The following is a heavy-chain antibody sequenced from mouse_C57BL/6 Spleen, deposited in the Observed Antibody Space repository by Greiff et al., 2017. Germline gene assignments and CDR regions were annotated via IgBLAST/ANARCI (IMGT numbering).Heavy chain of an antibody. CDR2: IDPEDGDT. D-gene: IGHD2-1*01. Sequence: EVQLVESGAELVKPGASVKLSCTASGFNIKDYYMHWVKQRTEQGLEWIGRIDPEDGDTKYAPKFQGQATITADTSSNTAYLQLSSLTSEDTAVYYCARGSYGNYPYFDYWGQGTTLTVSS. J-gene: IGHJ2*01. V-gene: IGHV14-2*01. CDR3: ARGSYGNYPYFDY. CDR1: GFNIKDYY.